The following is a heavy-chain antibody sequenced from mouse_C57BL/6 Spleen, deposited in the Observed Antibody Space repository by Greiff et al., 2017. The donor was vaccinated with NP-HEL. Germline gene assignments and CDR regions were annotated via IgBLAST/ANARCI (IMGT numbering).Heavy chain of an antibody. CDR1: GFTFSDSG. Sequence: EVQLVESGGGLVKPGGSLKLSCAASGFTFSDSGMHWVRQAPEKGLEWVAYISSGSSILYYADTVKGRFTISRDNAKNSLFLQMTSLRSEDTAMYYCARLYGNYFDYWGQGTTLTVSS. J-gene: IGHJ2*01. CDR3: ARLYGNYFDY. CDR2: ISSGSSIL. V-gene: IGHV5-17*01. D-gene: IGHD2-1*01.